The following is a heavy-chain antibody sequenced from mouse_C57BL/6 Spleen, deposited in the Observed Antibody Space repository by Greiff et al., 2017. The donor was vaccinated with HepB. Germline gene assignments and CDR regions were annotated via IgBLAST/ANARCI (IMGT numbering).Heavy chain of an antibody. CDR3: AREMAPYDYYFAY. CDR2: IYPRDGST. J-gene: IGHJ3*01. D-gene: IGHD2-4*01. CDR1: GYTFTDHT. Sequence: VQVVESDAELVKPGASVKISCKVSGYTFTDHTIHWMKQRPEQGLEWIGYIYPRDGSTKYNEKFKGKATLTADKSSSTAYMQLNSLTSEDSAVYFCAREMAPYDYYFAYWGQGTLVTVSA. V-gene: IGHV1-78*01.